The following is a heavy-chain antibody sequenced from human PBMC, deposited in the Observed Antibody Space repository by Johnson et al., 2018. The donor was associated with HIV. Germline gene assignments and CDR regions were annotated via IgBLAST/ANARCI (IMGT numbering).Heavy chain of an antibody. CDR3: ARERWSAYYGAFDI. V-gene: IGHV3-7*01. CDR1: GFIFSDYY. D-gene: IGHD3-3*01. J-gene: IGHJ3*02. Sequence: VQLVESGGGLVRPGGSLRLSCAASGFIFSDYYMSWVRQAPGKGLEWVANINQDGSEKYYVDSVKGRFTISRDNAKNSLYLQMNSLRPEDTAVYYCARERWSAYYGAFDIWGHGTLVTVSS. CDR2: INQDGSEK.